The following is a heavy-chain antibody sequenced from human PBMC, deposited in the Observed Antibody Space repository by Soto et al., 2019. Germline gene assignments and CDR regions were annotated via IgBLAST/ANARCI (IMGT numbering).Heavy chain of an antibody. CDR3: ARGYSSIPMYYYYGMDV. D-gene: IGHD6-13*01. J-gene: IGHJ6*02. CDR2: ISSSGSTI. V-gene: IGHV3-11*01. CDR1: GFTFSDYY. Sequence: VGSLRLSCAASGFTFSDYYMSWIRQAPGKGLEWVSYISSSGSTIYYADSVKGRFTISRDNAKNSLYLQMNSLRAEDTAVYYCARGYSSIPMYYYYGMDVWGQGTTVTVSS.